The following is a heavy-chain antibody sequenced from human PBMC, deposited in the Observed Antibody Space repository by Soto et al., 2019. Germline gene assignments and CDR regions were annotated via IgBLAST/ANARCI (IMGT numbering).Heavy chain of an antibody. CDR3: AKVGVKRAMDFSSGYYNWFDT. J-gene: IGHJ5*02. D-gene: IGHD3-3*01. Sequence: QVQLVQSGAEVKKPGASVKVSCKTSGYNFINYYVHWVRQAPGQGLEWVGIIDPSDDYTFYAEKCQGRVTLTTDAYTSTLFMELTRLTSADTAIYFCAKVGVKRAMDFSSGYYNWFDTWGQGTLVTVSS. V-gene: IGHV1-46*01. CDR1: GYNFINYY. CDR2: IDPSDDYT.